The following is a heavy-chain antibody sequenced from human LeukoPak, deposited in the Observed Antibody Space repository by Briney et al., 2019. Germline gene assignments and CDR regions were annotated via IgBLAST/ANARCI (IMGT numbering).Heavy chain of an antibody. D-gene: IGHD6-13*01. Sequence: PGGSLRLSCAASGFSFSSYVMRWVRQAPGKGLGWVSAISVSGGSAYYADSVKGRCTISRDNSTNTLYLQMNSLRAEDTAVYYWAKAPTISPAAGPKPDYWGQGTLVTVSS. CDR1: GFSFSSYV. CDR3: AKAPTISPAAGPKPDY. CDR2: ISVSGGSA. J-gene: IGHJ4*02. V-gene: IGHV3-23*01.